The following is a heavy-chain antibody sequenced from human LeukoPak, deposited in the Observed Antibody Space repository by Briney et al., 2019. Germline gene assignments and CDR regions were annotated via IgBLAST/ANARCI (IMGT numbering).Heavy chain of an antibody. D-gene: IGHD6-13*01. J-gene: IGHJ4*02. CDR3: AKDIEQQLGFDY. CDR1: GFTFSSYE. V-gene: IGHV3-48*03. CDR2: ISSSGSTI. Sequence: GGSLRLSCAASGFTFSSYEMNWVRQAPGKGLEWVSYISSSGSTIYYADSVKGRFTISRDNAKNSLYLQMNSLRAEDTALYYCAKDIEQQLGFDYWGQGTLVTVSS.